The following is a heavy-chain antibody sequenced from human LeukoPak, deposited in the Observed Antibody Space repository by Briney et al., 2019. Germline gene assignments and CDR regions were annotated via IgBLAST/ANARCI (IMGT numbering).Heavy chain of an antibody. CDR1: GGSISTYY. J-gene: IGHJ6*03. Sequence: SETLSLTCTVSGGSISTYYWSWIRQPPGKGLEWIGFIHYSGSTNYNPSLKSRVTTSVDTSKNKFSLKVSSVTAADTAVYYCAREGGDYDSGGYMDVWGKGTTVTISS. CDR3: AREGGDYDSGGYMDV. V-gene: IGHV4-59*01. CDR2: IHYSGST. D-gene: IGHD5-12*01.